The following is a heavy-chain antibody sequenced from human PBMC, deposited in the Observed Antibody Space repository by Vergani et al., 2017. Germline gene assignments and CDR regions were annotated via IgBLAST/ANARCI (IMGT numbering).Heavy chain of an antibody. D-gene: IGHD3-9*01. CDR1: GYTFSNYY. J-gene: IGHJ4*02. CDR3: ARVDYGILTGYRY. CDR2: INPSGGHT. V-gene: IGHV1-46*03. Sequence: QVQVVQSGDEVKKSGASVKVSCKTSGYTFSNYYMHWVRQAPGQGLEWMGIINPSGGHTNYAQKFQGRVTMTRDTSTSTVYMELSSLRSEDTAIYYCARVDYGILTGYRYWGQGTLVTVSA.